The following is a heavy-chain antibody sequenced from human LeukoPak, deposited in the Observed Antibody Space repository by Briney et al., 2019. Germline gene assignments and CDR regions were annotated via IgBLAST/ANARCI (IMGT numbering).Heavy chain of an antibody. V-gene: IGHV3-30*03. Sequence: VTTLRLSCAVSGFTFSTYGMRWVRQAPGKGLECVALISNVGDTEYYADSVTGRFTISRANSKSTLHLQMNNLTPDATAMYYCARGWDRGDSYFVDYWVRGTLVGVS. J-gene: IGHJ4*02. CDR3: ARGWDRGDSYFVDY. CDR2: ISNVGDTE. D-gene: IGHD2-21*02. CDR1: GFTFSTYG.